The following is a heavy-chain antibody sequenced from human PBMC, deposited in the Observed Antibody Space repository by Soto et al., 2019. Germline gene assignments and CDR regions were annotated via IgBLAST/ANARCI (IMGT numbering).Heavy chain of an antibody. V-gene: IGHV1-8*01. Sequence: ASVKVSCKASGYTFTSYDINWVRQATGQGLEWMGWMNPNSGNTGYAQKFQGRVTMTRNTSISTAYMELGSLRSEDTAVYYCARVLNEKYQLLPTNKGYYYYYYMDVWGKGTTVTVSS. CDR1: GYTFTSYD. CDR3: ARVLNEKYQLLPTNKGYYYYYYMDV. CDR2: MNPNSGNT. D-gene: IGHD2-2*01. J-gene: IGHJ6*03.